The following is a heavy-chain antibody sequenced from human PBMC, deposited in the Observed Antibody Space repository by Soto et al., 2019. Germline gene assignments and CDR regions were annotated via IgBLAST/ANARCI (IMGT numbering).Heavy chain of an antibody. D-gene: IGHD3-16*02. J-gene: IGHJ4*02. CDR2: ITSSGEYT. V-gene: IGHV3-23*01. CDR3: AKDYRYFAY. Sequence: EVQLLESGGGLVQPGGSLRLSCAASGFTFDNYAMTWVRQAPGKGRAWVSTITSSGEYTYYADSVKGRFTISRDNSKNTLDLQMNTLRAEDTAIYYCAKDYRYFAYWGQGVLVTVSS. CDR1: GFTFDNYA.